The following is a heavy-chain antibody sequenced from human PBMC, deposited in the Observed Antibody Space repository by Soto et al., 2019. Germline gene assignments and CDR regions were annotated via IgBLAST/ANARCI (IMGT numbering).Heavy chain of an antibody. CDR2: ISSSSSTI. CDR1: GFTFSSYS. V-gene: IGHV3-48*02. J-gene: IGHJ6*02. Sequence: GGSLRLSCAASGFTFSSYSMNWVRQAPGKGLEWVSYISSSSSTIYYADSVKGRFTISRDNAKNSLYLQMNSLRDEDTAVYYCARDRGVLWFGESSLYYYYGMDVWGQGTTVTVSS. D-gene: IGHD3-10*01. CDR3: ARDRGVLWFGESSLYYYYGMDV.